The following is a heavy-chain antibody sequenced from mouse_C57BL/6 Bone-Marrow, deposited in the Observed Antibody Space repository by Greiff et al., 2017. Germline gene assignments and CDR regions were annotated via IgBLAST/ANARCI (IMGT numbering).Heavy chain of an antibody. D-gene: IGHD3-2*02. CDR1: GYTFTSYG. V-gene: IGHV1-81*01. J-gene: IGHJ3*01. CDR2: IYPRSGNT. Sequence: VQLQQSGAELARPGASVKLSCKASGYTFTSYGIRWVKQRTGQGLEWIGEIYPRSGNTYYNEKFKGKATLTADKSSSTAYMELRSLTSEDSAVYFGASHQLRLQGWFAYWGQGTLVTVSA. CDR3: ASHQLRLQGWFAY.